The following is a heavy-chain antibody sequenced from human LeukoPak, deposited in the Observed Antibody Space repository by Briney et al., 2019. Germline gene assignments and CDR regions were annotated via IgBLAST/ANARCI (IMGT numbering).Heavy chain of an antibody. V-gene: IGHV1-69*13. J-gene: IGHJ4*02. CDR1: GGTFSSYA. CDR3: ASSIVVVPAAIGPFDY. D-gene: IGHD2-2*01. Sequence: GASVKVSCKASGGTFSSYAISWVRQAPGQGLEWMGGIIPIFGTANYAQKFQGRVTITADESTSTAYMELSSLRSEDTAVYYCASSIVVVPAAIGPFDYWGQGTLVTVSS. CDR2: IIPIFGTA.